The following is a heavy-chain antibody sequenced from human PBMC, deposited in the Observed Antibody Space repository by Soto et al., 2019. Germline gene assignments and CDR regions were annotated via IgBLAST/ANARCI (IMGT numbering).Heavy chain of an antibody. J-gene: IGHJ5*02. CDR2: ISAYNGNT. Sequence: GASVKVSCKESGYTLTSYGISWVRQAPGQGLEWMGWISAYNGNTNYAQKPQGRVTMTTDTSTSTAYMELRSLRSDDTAVYYCARDQFGNWFDPWGQGTLVTVSS. CDR3: ARDQFGNWFDP. D-gene: IGHD3-3*01. V-gene: IGHV1-18*01. CDR1: GYTLTSYG.